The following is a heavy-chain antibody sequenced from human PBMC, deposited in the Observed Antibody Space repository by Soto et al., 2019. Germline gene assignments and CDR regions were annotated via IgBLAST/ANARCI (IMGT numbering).Heavy chain of an antibody. J-gene: IGHJ6*02. CDR3: ARGGDDSWSGYFQLDYYYGMDV. CDR1: GFTFSAYW. Sequence: GGSLRLSCIASGFTFSAYWMSWVRQAPGKGLQWLSSIKKNRSNKDYADSVKGRFTISRDNAKNSLYLQLNSLRDEDTAVYYCARGGDDSWSGYFQLDYYYGMDVWGQGTTVTVSS. V-gene: IGHV3-7*02. CDR2: IKKNRSNK. D-gene: IGHD3-3*01.